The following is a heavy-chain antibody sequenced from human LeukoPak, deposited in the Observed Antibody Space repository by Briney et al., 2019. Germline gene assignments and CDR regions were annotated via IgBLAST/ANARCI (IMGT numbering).Heavy chain of an antibody. CDR3: ARTRGDDDWFDP. Sequence: SETLSLTCIVSGGSISSYSWNWIRQSPGKGLEWVGYISHSGTTSYNPSLKSRVTISVDKSKNQFSLKLSSVTAADTAVYYCARTRGDDDWFDPWGQGTLVTVSS. D-gene: IGHD4-17*01. J-gene: IGHJ5*02. CDR2: ISHSGTT. V-gene: IGHV4-59*12. CDR1: GGSISSYS.